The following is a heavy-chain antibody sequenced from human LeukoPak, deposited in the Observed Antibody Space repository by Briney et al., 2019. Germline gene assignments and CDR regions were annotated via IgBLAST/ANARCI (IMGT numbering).Heavy chain of an antibody. CDR3: ARGRSSSWLEYFQH. CDR2: IYTSGST. J-gene: IGHJ1*01. Sequence: PSETLSLTCTVSGGSISSYYWSWIRQPAGKGLEWIGRIYTSGSTNYNPSLKSRVTISVDTSKNQFSLKLSSVTAADTAVYYCARGRSSSWLEYFQHWGQGTLVTVSS. V-gene: IGHV4-4*07. CDR1: GGSISSYY. D-gene: IGHD6-13*01.